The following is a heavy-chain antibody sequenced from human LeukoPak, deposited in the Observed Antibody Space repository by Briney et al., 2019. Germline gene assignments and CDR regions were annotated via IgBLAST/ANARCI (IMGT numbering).Heavy chain of an antibody. D-gene: IGHD6-13*01. CDR1: GFTFSSYA. J-gene: IGHJ4*02. CDR2: KRQDGSDK. Sequence: GGSLRLSCAASGFTFSSYAMSWVRQAPGKGLEWVANKRQDGSDKNYVDSVEGRFTISRDNAKRSLYLQMNSLRAEDTAVYYCAPPPIAATGNWGQGTLVTVSS. V-gene: IGHV3-7*01. CDR3: APPPIAATGN.